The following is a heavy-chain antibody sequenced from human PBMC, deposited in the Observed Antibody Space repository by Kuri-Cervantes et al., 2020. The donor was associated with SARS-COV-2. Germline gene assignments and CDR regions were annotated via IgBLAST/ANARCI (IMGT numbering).Heavy chain of an antibody. D-gene: IGHD4-23*01. Sequence: GESLKISCAASGFTFSDYYMSWIRQAPGKGLEWVSYISSSSSYTNYADSVKGRFTISRDNAKNSLYLQMNSLRAEDTAVYYCARGSKTTVVTPVSWGQGTLVTVSS. J-gene: IGHJ4*02. V-gene: IGHV3-11*06. CDR2: ISSSSSYT. CDR3: ARGSKTTVVTPVS. CDR1: GFTFSDYY.